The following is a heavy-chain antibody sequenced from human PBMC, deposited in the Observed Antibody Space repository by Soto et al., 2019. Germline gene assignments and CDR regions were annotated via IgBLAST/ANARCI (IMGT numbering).Heavy chain of an antibody. CDR2: ITWNSRVL. J-gene: IGHJ4*02. D-gene: IGHD3-3*01. CDR1: GLNFDDFA. Sequence: GGSLRLSCVGTGLNFDDFAMHWVRQAPGKGLEWVSGITWNSRVLAYADSVKGRFTISRDNARNSLYLQMDSLRDEDTALYYCAKGRYDFWSPYYLDSWGQGTLVTVSS. V-gene: IGHV3-9*01. CDR3: AKGRYDFWSPYYLDS.